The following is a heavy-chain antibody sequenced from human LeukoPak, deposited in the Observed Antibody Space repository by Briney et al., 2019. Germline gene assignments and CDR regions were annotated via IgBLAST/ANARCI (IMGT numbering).Heavy chain of an antibody. CDR3: ARDYSAVAGSDY. J-gene: IGHJ4*02. Sequence: SVKVSCKASGGTFSSYAISWVRLAPGQGLEWMGGIIPIFGTANYAQKFQGRVTITADESTSTAYMELSSLRSEDTAVYYCARDYSAVAGSDYWGQGTLVTVSS. CDR1: GGTFSSYA. V-gene: IGHV1-69*13. CDR2: IIPIFGTA. D-gene: IGHD6-19*01.